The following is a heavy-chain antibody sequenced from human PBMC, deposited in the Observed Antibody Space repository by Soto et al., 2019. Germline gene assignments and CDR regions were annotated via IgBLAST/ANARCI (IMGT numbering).Heavy chain of an antibody. Sequence: GGSLRLSCAASGFSFSTYAMNWVRQAPGKGLEWVSYITTSSGTIYYADSVKGRFAISRDNAKSSLFLQMNSLRDEDTAVYYCVTQTWAYWGQGTLVTVSS. V-gene: IGHV3-48*02. J-gene: IGHJ4*02. CDR2: ITTSSGTI. CDR3: VTQTWAY. CDR1: GFSFSTYA.